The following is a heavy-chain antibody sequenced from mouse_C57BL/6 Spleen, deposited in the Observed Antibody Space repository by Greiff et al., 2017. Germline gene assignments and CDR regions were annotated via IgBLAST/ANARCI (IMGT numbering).Heavy chain of an antibody. Sequence: QVQLQQSGAELVRPGASVTLSCKASGYTFTDYEMHWVKQTPVHGLEWIGAIDPETGGTAYKQKFKGKAILTADKSSSTAYMELRSLTSEDSAVYYCTRSHYYGSSYWYFDVWGTGTTVTVSS. CDR1: GYTFTDYE. V-gene: IGHV1-15*01. CDR3: TRSHYYGSSYWYFDV. D-gene: IGHD1-1*01. J-gene: IGHJ1*03. CDR2: IDPETGGT.